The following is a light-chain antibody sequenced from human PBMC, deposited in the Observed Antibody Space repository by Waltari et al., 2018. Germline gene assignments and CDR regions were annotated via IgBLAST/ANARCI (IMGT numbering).Light chain of an antibody. CDR2: GAS. CDR3: QQYGSSPWT. Sequence: EIVLTQSPGTLSLSPGETATLSCRASQSVTSNYLAWYQQKPGQPPRLLISGASSRAPGIPDRLSGSGCETDFTVRIRRLESEDVAVYHCQQYGSSPWTFGQGTKVEIK. V-gene: IGKV3-20*01. CDR1: QSVTSNY. J-gene: IGKJ1*01.